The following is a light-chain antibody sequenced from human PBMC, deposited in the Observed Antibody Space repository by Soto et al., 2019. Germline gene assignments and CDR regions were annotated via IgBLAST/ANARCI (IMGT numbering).Light chain of an antibody. Sequence: QSVLTQPASVSGSPGQSITISCTGTSSDVGGYNYVSWYQQHPGKAPKLMIYDVSNRPSGVSNRLSGSKSGNTASLTISGLQAEDEYDYYCSSYTGSSTYVFGTGTKVTVL. CDR1: SSDVGGYNY. CDR3: SSYTGSSTYV. CDR2: DVS. J-gene: IGLJ1*01. V-gene: IGLV2-14*03.